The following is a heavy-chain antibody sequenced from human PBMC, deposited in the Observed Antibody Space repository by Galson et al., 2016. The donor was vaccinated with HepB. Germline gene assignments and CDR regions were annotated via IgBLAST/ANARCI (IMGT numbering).Heavy chain of an antibody. Sequence: SLRLSCAASGFSFSDYNMNWIRQAPGKGLEWVSYISSGGGNIYYADSVKGRFTISRDNATNSLSLQMNSLSDEDTALYYCARDSYCDGDCYVGAFDIWGQGTTVTVSS. CDR2: ISSGGGNI. V-gene: IGHV3-11*04. CDR1: GFSFSDYN. CDR3: ARDSYCDGDCYVGAFDI. D-gene: IGHD2-21*02. J-gene: IGHJ3*02.